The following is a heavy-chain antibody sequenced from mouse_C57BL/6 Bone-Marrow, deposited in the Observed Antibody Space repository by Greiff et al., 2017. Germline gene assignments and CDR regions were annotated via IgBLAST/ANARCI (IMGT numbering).Heavy chain of an antibody. CDR2: ISYDGSN. J-gene: IGHJ2*01. V-gene: IGHV3-6*01. CDR1: GYSITSGYY. CDR3: AGADY. Sequence: EVQLQESGPGLVKPSPSLSLSCSVTGYSITSGYYWNWIRQFPGNKLEWMGYISYDGSNNYNPSLKNRISITRDTSKNQFFLKLNSVTTEDTATYYCAGADYWGQGTTLTVSS.